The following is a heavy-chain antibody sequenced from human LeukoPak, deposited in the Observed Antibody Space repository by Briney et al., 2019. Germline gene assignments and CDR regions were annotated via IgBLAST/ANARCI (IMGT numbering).Heavy chain of an antibody. Sequence: SETLSLTCTVSGGSISSYYWSWIRQPPGKGLEWIGYIYYSGSTNYNPSLKSRVTISVDTSKNQFSLKLSSVTAADTAVYYCARGGLWVVRPVDYWGQGTLVTVSS. CDR2: IYYSGST. D-gene: IGHD3-10*01. J-gene: IGHJ4*02. V-gene: IGHV4-59*12. CDR1: GGSISSYY. CDR3: ARGGLWVVRPVDY.